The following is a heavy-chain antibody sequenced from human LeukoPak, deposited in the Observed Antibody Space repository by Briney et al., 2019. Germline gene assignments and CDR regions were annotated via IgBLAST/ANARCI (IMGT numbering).Heavy chain of an antibody. V-gene: IGHV4-59*01. CDR3: ARIGGSTAMAPDY. J-gene: IGHJ4*02. D-gene: IGHD5-18*01. Sequence: SETLSLTCTVSGGSISSYYWSWIRQPPGKGLEWIGYIYYSGSTNYNPSLKSRVTISVDTSKNQFSLKLSSVTAADTAVYYCARIGGSTAMAPDYWGQGTLVTVSS. CDR1: GGSISSYY. CDR2: IYYSGST.